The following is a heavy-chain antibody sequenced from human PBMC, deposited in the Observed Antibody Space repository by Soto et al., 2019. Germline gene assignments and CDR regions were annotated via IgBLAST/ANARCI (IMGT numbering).Heavy chain of an antibody. Sequence: SVKVSCKASGGTFSSYAISWVRQAPGQGLEWMGGIIPIFGTANYAQKFQGRVTITADESTSTAYMELSSLRSEDTAVYYCASFICGGDCYRKYYYHYCGMDVWGQGTTVTVSS. CDR3: ASFICGGDCYRKYYYHYCGMDV. CDR2: IIPIFGTA. CDR1: GGTFSSYA. V-gene: IGHV1-69*13. D-gene: IGHD2-21*02. J-gene: IGHJ6*02.